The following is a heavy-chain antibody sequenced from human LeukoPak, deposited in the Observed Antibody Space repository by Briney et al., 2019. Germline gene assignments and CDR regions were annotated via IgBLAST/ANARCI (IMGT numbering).Heavy chain of an antibody. Sequence: SETLSLTCTVSGGSISSYYWSWIRQPAGKGLEWIGRIYTSGSTNYNPSLKSRVTMSVETSKNQFSLTLSSVTAADTAVYYCAREGRCDFWSGYYKYYYYYMDVWGKGTTVTVSS. J-gene: IGHJ6*03. CDR2: IYTSGST. V-gene: IGHV4-4*07. CDR3: AREGRCDFWSGYYKYYYYYMDV. D-gene: IGHD3-3*01. CDR1: GGSISSYY.